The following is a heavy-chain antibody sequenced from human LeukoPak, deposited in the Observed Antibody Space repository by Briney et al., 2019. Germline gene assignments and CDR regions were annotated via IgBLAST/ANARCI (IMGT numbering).Heavy chain of an antibody. CDR1: GYTFTSYY. CDR3: ARVDYYGSGENAFDI. Sequence: ASVKVSCKASGYTFTSYYMHWVRQAPGQGLGWMGIINPSGGSTSYAQKFQGRVTMTRDTSTSTVYMELSSLRSEDTAVYYCARVDYYGSGENAFDIWGQGTMVTVSS. J-gene: IGHJ3*02. CDR2: INPSGGST. D-gene: IGHD3-10*01. V-gene: IGHV1-46*01.